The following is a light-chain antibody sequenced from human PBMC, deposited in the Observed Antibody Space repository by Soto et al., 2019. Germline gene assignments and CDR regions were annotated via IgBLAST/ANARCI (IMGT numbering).Light chain of an antibody. CDR3: ASWDSSLSAYV. J-gene: IGLJ1*01. CDR1: SSNIGGNS. Sequence: QSVMTQPPSVSAAPGQKVTISCSGSSSNIGGNSVSWYQQLPGTAPKLLIYDDNKRPSGIPDRFSGSKSGTSATLGITGFQTGDEAESYCASWDSSLSAYVFGTGTKLTVL. CDR2: DDN. V-gene: IGLV1-51*01.